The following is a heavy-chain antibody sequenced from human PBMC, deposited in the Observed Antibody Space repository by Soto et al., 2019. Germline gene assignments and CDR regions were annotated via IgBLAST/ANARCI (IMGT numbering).Heavy chain of an antibody. CDR2: ISAYNGNT. V-gene: IGHV1-18*01. J-gene: IGHJ4*02. CDR3: ARERGTYYYDSSGYLPVDY. D-gene: IGHD3-22*01. CDR1: GYTFTSYG. Sequence: QVQLVQSGAEVKKPGASVKVSCKASGYTFTSYGISWVRQAPGQGLEWMGWISAYNGNTNYAQKLQGRVTMTTDTSTSKAYMELRSLRSDDTAVYYCARERGTYYYDSSGYLPVDYWGQGTLVTVSS.